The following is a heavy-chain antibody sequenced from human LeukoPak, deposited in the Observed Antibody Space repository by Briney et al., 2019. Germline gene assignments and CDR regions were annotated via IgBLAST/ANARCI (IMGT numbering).Heavy chain of an antibody. V-gene: IGHV3-66*01. J-gene: IGHJ4*02. CDR2: IYSGGST. CDR3: ARGPLGEGVAAAGTDY. Sequence: GGSLRLSCAASGFTVSINYMSWGREAPGKGLEWVSVIYSGGSTYYAHSVKGRFTISRDNSKNTLYLQMNSLRAEDTAVYYCARGPLGEGVAAAGTDYWGQGTLVTVSS. CDR1: GFTVSINY. D-gene: IGHD6-13*01.